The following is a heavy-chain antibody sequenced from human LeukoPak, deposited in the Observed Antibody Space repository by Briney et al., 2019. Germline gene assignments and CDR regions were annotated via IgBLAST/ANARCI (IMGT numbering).Heavy chain of an antibody. J-gene: IGHJ5*02. Sequence: PGGSLRLSWAASGFTFSSYAMSWVRQAPGKGLEWVSAISGSGGSTYYADSVKGRFTISRDNSKNTLYLQMNSLRAEDTAVYYCAKLPLQDYRGNWFDPWGQGTLVTVSS. CDR2: ISGSGGST. CDR1: GFTFSSYA. D-gene: IGHD4-11*01. CDR3: AKLPLQDYRGNWFDP. V-gene: IGHV3-23*01.